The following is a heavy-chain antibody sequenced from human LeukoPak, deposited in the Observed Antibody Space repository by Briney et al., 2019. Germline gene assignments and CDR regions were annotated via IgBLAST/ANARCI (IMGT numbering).Heavy chain of an antibody. CDR3: AKGADSSGYFAFDI. CDR1: GFTFSSYG. CDR2: KRYDGSNK. Sequence: GGSLRLSCAASGFTFSSYGMHGVRQAPGKGREGVAFKRYDGSNKYYADSVKGRFTISRDNSKNTLYLQMNSLRAEDTAVYYCAKGADSSGYFAFDIWGQGTMVTVSS. V-gene: IGHV3-30*02. J-gene: IGHJ3*02. D-gene: IGHD3-22*01.